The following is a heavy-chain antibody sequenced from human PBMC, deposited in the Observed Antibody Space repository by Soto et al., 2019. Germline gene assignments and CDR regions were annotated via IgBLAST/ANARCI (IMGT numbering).Heavy chain of an antibody. CDR1: GGSISSGGYS. V-gene: IGHV4-30-2*01. D-gene: IGHD4-17*01. CDR2: IYHSGST. Sequence: QLQLQESGSGLVTPSQTLSLTCAVSGGSISSGGYSWNWIRQPPGKGLEWIGNIYHSGSTYYNASLKGRVTISVDRSKNQFSLKLSSVPAADTAVYYCGRGDYANAFDIWGQGTMVTVSS. CDR3: GRGDYANAFDI. J-gene: IGHJ3*02.